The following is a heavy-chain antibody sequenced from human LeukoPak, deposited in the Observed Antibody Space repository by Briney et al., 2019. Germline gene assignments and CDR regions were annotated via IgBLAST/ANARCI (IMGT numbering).Heavy chain of an antibody. J-gene: IGHJ4*02. Sequence: PSETLSLTCTVSGGSISSGSYYWSWIRQPAGKGLEWIGRIYTSGSTNYNPSLKSRVTISVDTSKNQFSLKLSSVTAADTAVYYCARGARLSTVTLTPEDYWGQGTLVTVSS. V-gene: IGHV4-61*02. CDR2: IYTSGST. D-gene: IGHD4-17*01. CDR1: GGSISSGSYY. CDR3: ARGARLSTVTLTPEDY.